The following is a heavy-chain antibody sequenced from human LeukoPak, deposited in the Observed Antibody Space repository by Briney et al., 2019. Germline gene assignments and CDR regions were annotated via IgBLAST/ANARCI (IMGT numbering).Heavy chain of an antibody. J-gene: IGHJ4*02. CDR1: GYTFAGYY. Sequence: VASVKVSCKASGYTFAGYYVCWVRQAPGQGLEWMGRIIPIFGTANYAQKFQGRVTITTDESTSTAYMELSSLRSEDTAVYYCARERGLPSSSWYDYWGQGTLVTVSS. CDR3: ARERGLPSSSWYDY. V-gene: IGHV1-69*05. D-gene: IGHD6-13*01. CDR2: IIPIFGTA.